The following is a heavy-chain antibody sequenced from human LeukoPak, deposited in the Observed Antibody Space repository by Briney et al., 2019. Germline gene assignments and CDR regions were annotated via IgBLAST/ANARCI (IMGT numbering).Heavy chain of an antibody. V-gene: IGHV4-39*01. D-gene: IGHD1-26*01. CDR2: VFYRDRT. Sequence: PSETLSLTCTVSGDPVTSYGYYWGWIRQPPRKGLEWIGSVFYRDRTYYNPSFRSRLTITVDTSKNQFSLKLRSVTAADTAIYYCVMHLVGVAGSYFDYWGQGIQVTVSS. J-gene: IGHJ4*02. CDR1: GDPVTSYGYY. CDR3: VMHLVGVAGSYFDY.